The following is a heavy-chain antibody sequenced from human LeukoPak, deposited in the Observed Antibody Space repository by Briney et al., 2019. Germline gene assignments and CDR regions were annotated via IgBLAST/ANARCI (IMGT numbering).Heavy chain of an antibody. Sequence: ASVKVSCKASGYTFTSYAMHWVRQAPGQRLEWMGWINAGNGNTKYSQEFQGRVTITRDTSASTAYMELSSLRSEDMAVYYCARGRFRVTTSNACIGDYWGQGTLITVSS. CDR3: ARGRFRVTTSNACIGDY. CDR2: INAGNGNT. D-gene: IGHD3-3*01. V-gene: IGHV1-3*03. CDR1: GYTFTSYA. J-gene: IGHJ4*02.